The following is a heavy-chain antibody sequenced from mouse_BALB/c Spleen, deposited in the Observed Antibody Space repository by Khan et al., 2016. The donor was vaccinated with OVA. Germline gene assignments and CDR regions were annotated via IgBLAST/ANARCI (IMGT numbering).Heavy chain of an antibody. CDR2: IFPGDDST. Sequence: QVQLQQSGAELVKPEASGKLSCRASGYTFTSYDINWVRQRPEQGLEWIGWIFPGDDSTKYNENFKGKATLTTDKSSSTAYMQLSRLTSEDSAVYVSARGGYGGFAYWGQGTLVTVSA. CDR1: GYTFTSYD. J-gene: IGHJ3*01. CDR3: ARGGYGGFAY. D-gene: IGHD2-14*01. V-gene: IGHV1S56*01.